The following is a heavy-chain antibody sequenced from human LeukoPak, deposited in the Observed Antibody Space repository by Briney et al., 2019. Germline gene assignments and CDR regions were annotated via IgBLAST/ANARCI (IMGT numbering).Heavy chain of an antibody. CDR2: INPSGGRT. D-gene: IGHD3-22*01. V-gene: IGHV1-46*01. CDR3: ARDPKDDSSGYYYFDY. J-gene: IGHJ4*02. Sequence: ASVKVSCKASGYTFTSNYMHWVRLAPGQGLEWMGEINPSGGRTSYAQKFQGRVTMTRDMSTSTVYMELSSLRSEDTAVYYCARDPKDDSSGYYYFDYWGQGTLVTVSS. CDR1: GYTFTSNY.